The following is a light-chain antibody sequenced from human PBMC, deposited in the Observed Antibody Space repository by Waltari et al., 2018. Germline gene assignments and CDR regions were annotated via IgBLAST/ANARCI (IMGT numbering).Light chain of an antibody. CDR2: DVS. V-gene: IGLV2-11*01. CDR1: SSDVGGYNY. CDR3: CSYAGSVV. J-gene: IGLJ2*01. Sequence: QSALTQPRSVSGSPGQSVTIPCTGTSSDVGGYNYVSWYQQHPGKAPKRMIYDVSKRPSGVPDRFSGSKSGNTASLTISGLQAEDEADYYCCSYAGSVVFGGGTKLTVL.